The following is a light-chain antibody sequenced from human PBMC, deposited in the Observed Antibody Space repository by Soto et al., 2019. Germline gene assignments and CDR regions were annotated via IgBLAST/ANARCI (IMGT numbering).Light chain of an antibody. V-gene: IGLV2-14*01. CDR2: EVT. J-gene: IGLJ1*01. Sequence: QSALTQPASVSGSPGQSITISCTGTSGDIGSYNRVSWYQQHPGKAPKLIIYEVTDRPSGVSNRFSGSKSGNTASLTISGLKAEDAAEYYCSSYTNINTRACVFGTGTKVTVL. CDR1: SGDIGSYNR. CDR3: SSYTNINTRACV.